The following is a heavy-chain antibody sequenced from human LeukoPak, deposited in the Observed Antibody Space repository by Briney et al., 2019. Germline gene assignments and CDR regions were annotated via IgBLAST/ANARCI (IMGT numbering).Heavy chain of an antibody. J-gene: IGHJ4*02. CDR1: GFTFSDYY. CDR2: ISGSGSTI. Sequence: GGSLRLSCAGSGFTFSDYYMSWIRQAPGKGLEWVSYISGSGSTIYYADSVKGRFTISRDNAKNSLYLQMNSLRVEDTAVYYCARRVYYDNSGYSYWGQGTLVTVSS. CDR3: ARRVYYDNSGYSY. V-gene: IGHV3-11*01. D-gene: IGHD3-22*01.